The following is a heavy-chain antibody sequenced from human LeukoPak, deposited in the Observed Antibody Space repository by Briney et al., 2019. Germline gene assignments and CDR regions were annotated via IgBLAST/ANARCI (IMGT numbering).Heavy chain of an antibody. CDR2: RIAVFPAP. V-gene: IGHV1-69*05. Sequence: ASVKVSCKASGGTFSTYPINWVRQAPGQGLEWMGGRIAVFPAPNYAQKFQGRITVTTDESTATAYMELSSLRSDDTAVYYCAGSDAWGQGTLVTVSS. CDR3: AGSDA. CDR1: GGTFSTYP. J-gene: IGHJ5*02.